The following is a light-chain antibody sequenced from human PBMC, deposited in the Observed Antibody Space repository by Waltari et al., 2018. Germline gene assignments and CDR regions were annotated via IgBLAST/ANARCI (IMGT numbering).Light chain of an antibody. Sequence: QSVLEQPASVSAAPGQKVTISCSGHTSNIGNNYVSWYQQFPGKAPQVLIYDNDKRPSGIPDRFSGSKSGTSAALTITGLQTGDEAEYFCGTWDSGLSAGLFGGGT. V-gene: IGLV1-51*01. J-gene: IGLJ2*01. CDR1: TSNIGNNY. CDR2: DND. CDR3: GTWDSGLSAGL.